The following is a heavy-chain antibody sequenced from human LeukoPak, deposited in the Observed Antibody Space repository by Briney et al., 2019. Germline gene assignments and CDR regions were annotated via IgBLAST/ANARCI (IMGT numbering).Heavy chain of an antibody. Sequence: SETLSLTCTVSGGSISSGSYYWSWIRQPAGKGLEWIGRIYTSGSTNYNPSLKSRVTISVDTSKNQFSLKLSSVTAADTAVYYCARGGPLSPGYYYYYMDVWGKGTTVTVSS. CDR3: ARGGPLSPGYYYYYMDV. CDR1: GGSISSGSYY. CDR2: IYTSGST. J-gene: IGHJ6*03. D-gene: IGHD3-10*01. V-gene: IGHV4-61*02.